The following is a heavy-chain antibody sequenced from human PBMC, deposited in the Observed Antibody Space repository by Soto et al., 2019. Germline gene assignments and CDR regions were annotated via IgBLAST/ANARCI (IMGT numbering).Heavy chain of an antibody. V-gene: IGHV3-23*01. CDR2: VSLTGDRT. D-gene: IGHD2-8*01. CDR1: RFSFSSYE. J-gene: IGHJ4*02. CDR3: ARGGGYCTPTSCAIDS. Sequence: EVQLLESGGGLVQPGGSLRLSCVASRFSFSSYEMSWVRQAAGKGLEWVSRVSLTGDRTNYAGSVKGRFTVSRDYFKNTLYLEMDSLRPEDTAIYYCARGGGYCTPTSCAIDSWGRGTPVTVSS.